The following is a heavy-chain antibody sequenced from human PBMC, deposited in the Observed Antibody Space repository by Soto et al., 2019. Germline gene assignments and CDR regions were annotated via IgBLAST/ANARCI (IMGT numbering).Heavy chain of an antibody. J-gene: IGHJ5*02. D-gene: IGHD1-7*01. V-gene: IGHV1-69*15. CDR3: ARGGEDVWHYEPQNWVDP. CDR1: GDSFSNYE. CDR2: MTPIFGTS. Sequence: QVQLVQSGAEVKKPGSSVKVSCKSSGDSFSNYEFNWVRQAPGQGLEWMGSMTPIFGTSKYAQKFRGRVTFSADEPTTTAYMELTSLRSDDTAVYYCARGGEDVWHYEPQNWVDPWGQGTLVIVSS.